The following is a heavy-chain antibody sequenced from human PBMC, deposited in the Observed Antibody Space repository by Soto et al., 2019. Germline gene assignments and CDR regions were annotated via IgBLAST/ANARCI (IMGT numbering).Heavy chain of an antibody. D-gene: IGHD1-7*01. V-gene: IGHV3-30-3*01. Sequence: GVSLRLSCAASGFTFNSYAMHWVRQAPGKGLEWVALISYDGSNKYYADSVRGRFTISRDNSKNTLYLQMNSLRTDDTAVYYCARAPAGWYNWNYTAYWGQGTLVTVSS. CDR3: ARAPAGWYNWNYTAY. J-gene: IGHJ4*02. CDR2: ISYDGSNK. CDR1: GFTFNSYA.